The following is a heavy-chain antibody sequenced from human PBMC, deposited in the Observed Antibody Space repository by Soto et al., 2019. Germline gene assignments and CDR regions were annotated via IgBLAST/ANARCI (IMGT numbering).Heavy chain of an antibody. Sequence: SETLSLTCAVYGGSFSGYYWSWIRQPPGRGLEWIGEINHSGSTNYNPSPKSRVTISVDTSKNQFSLKLSSVTAADTAVYYCARGEVVVAATRSGYFDYWGQGTLVTVSS. CDR1: GGSFSGYY. CDR3: ARGEVVVAATRSGYFDY. CDR2: INHSGST. J-gene: IGHJ4*02. D-gene: IGHD2-15*01. V-gene: IGHV4-34*01.